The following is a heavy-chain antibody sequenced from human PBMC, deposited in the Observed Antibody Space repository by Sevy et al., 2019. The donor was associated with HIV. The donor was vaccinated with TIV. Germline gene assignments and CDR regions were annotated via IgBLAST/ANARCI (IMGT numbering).Heavy chain of an antibody. CDR3: AREGCTKPHDY. CDR1: GFTFSKYS. V-gene: IGHV3-23*01. CDR2: LSCGCGEI. Sequence: GGSLRLSCAASGFTFSKYSMSWVRQPPGKGLEWVSTLSCGCGEINYADSGKGRFSISRNNSKSSEYLQMNDLRPEDTAVYYCAREGCTKPHDYWGQGTLVTVSS. D-gene: IGHD2-8*01. J-gene: IGHJ4*02.